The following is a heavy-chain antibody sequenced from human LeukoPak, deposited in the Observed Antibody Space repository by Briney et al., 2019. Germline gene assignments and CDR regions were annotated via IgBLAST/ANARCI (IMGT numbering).Heavy chain of an antibody. V-gene: IGHV3-21*01. CDR3: ARALYDFWSGPFDY. D-gene: IGHD3-3*01. Sequence: AGPLRLSCAASGCTFRIYSINWVRHAPGKGPASFTSISSSSSYIYYADSVKGRFTISRDNAKNSLYLQMNSLRAEDTAVYYCARALYDFWSGPFDYWGQGTLVTVSS. J-gene: IGHJ4*02. CDR1: GCTFRIYS. CDR2: ISSSSSYI.